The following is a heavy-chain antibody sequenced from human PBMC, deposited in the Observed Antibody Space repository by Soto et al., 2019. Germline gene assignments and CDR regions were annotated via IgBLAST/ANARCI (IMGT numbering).Heavy chain of an antibody. CDR2: ISSNGVGT. CDR1: GFTLSGYA. V-gene: IGHV3-64*01. D-gene: IGHD6-6*01. Sequence: EVQLAESGGGLAQPGGSLRLSCAASGFTLSGYAMDWVRQAPGKGLEYVSGISSNGVGTYYANSVQGRFTISRDNSKNTVYLQMGSSRPEDMAVYYCARRARPDFYYMDVWGKGTTVTVSS. J-gene: IGHJ6*03. CDR3: ARRARPDFYYMDV.